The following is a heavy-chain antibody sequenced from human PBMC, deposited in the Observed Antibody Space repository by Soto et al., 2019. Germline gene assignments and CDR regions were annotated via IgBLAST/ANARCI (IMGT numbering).Heavy chain of an antibody. CDR3: AKDRYLDHDSRGYLFDN. V-gene: IGHV3-23*01. CDR2: ISRYGDIT. D-gene: IGHD3-22*01. J-gene: IGHJ4*02. Sequence: EVQLLESGGDLIQPGGSLRLSCAASGFTFNIYAMTWVRQAPGKGLEWVSAISRYGDITYYADSVEGRFTISRDNSKNTLYLQMNILTAEDTAVYYCAKDRYLDHDSRGYLFDNWGQGTLVTVSS. CDR1: GFTFNIYA.